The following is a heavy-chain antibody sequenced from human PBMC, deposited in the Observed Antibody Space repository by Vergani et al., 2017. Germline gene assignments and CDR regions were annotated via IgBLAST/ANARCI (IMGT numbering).Heavy chain of an antibody. CDR3: AKGNRYYFDY. CDR2: ISWNSGSI. CDR1: GFTFDDYA. Sequence: EVQLVESGGGLVQPGRSLRLSCAASGFTFDDYAMHWVRQAPGKGLEWVSGISWNSGSIGYADSVKGRFTISRDNSKNTLYLQMNSLRAEDTAVYYCAKGNRYYFDYWGQGTLVTVSS. V-gene: IGHV3-9*01. J-gene: IGHJ4*02.